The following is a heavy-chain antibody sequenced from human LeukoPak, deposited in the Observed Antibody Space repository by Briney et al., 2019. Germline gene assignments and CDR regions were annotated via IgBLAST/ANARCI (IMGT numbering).Heavy chain of an antibody. D-gene: IGHD4-17*01. CDR1: GFTFHDYA. CDR3: AKDRRALDDGDSIDY. Sequence: GESLRLSCAASGFTFHDYAMHWVRQAPGKGLEWVSGISWNSAKIGYADSVKGRFTISRDNAENSLFLQMSSLRPEDTALYYCAKDRRALDDGDSIDYWGQGTLVTVSS. J-gene: IGHJ4*02. V-gene: IGHV3-9*01. CDR2: ISWNSAKI.